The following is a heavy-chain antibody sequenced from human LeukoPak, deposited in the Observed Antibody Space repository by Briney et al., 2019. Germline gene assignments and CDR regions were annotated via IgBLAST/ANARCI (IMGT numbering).Heavy chain of an antibody. CDR3: ATTVIGRLSWFDP. D-gene: IGHD4-11*01. CDR2: IYPGDSDV. CDR1: GYSFNNYW. V-gene: IGHV5-51*01. Sequence: GESLKISCKASGYSFNNYWIGWVRQMPGKGLEWMGIIYPGDSDVRYSPSFQGQVTISADRSISTAYLQWSSLEASDTAMYYCATTVIGRLSWFDPWGQGTQVTVSA. J-gene: IGHJ5*02.